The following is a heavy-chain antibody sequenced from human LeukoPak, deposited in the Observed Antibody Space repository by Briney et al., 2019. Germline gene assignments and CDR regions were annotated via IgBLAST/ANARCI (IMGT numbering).Heavy chain of an antibody. Sequence: GASLRLSCAASGFTFSNYAMSWVRQAPGKGLGWVSAITGGGSGIYYADSMKSRFTISRDNSKNTLYLQITSLRAEDTAVYYCAKWGDYDVLTGYCVSDYWGQGTLVTVSS. V-gene: IGHV3-23*01. J-gene: IGHJ4*02. CDR3: AKWGDYDVLTGYCVSDY. D-gene: IGHD3-9*01. CDR1: GFTFSNYA. CDR2: ITGGGSGI.